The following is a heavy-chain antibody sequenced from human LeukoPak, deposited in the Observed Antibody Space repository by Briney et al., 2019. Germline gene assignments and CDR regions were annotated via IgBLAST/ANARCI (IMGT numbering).Heavy chain of an antibody. V-gene: IGHV3-7*03. D-gene: IGHD1-1*01. J-gene: IGHJ4*02. CDR3: ARDRRTGLDH. CDR1: GFSFSSSW. CDR2: LKQDAYQT. Sequence: GGSLRLSCAASGFSFSSSWMAWGCQAPGQGLEWVANLKQDAYQTFYLESVKGRFTISRDNAKNSLYLYMNILRVEDTSMYYRARDRRTGLDHWGQGALVTVSS.